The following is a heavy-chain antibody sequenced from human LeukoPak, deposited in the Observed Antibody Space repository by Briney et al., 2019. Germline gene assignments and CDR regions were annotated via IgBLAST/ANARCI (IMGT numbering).Heavy chain of an antibody. J-gene: IGHJ2*01. CDR2: IYYSGST. Sequence: SETLSLTCTVSGGSISSYYWSWIRQPPGKGLEWITYIYYSGSTNYNPSLKTRVTISVDTPKNQFSLKLSSVTAADTAVYYCARLIMGYSSPYFDLWGRGTLVTVSS. CDR3: ARLIMGYSSPYFDL. CDR1: GGSISSYY. V-gene: IGHV4-59*08. D-gene: IGHD5-18*01.